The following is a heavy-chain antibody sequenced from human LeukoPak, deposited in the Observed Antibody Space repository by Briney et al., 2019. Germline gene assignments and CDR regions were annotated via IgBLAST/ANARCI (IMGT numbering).Heavy chain of an antibody. V-gene: IGHV3-7*05. J-gene: IGHJ4*02. CDR2: IKQDGSET. D-gene: IGHD6-13*01. Sequence: PGGSLRLSCTATGFTFSNYWMSWVRQTPEKGLEWVANIKQDGSETVYVDSVKGRFTISRDNAQSSLYLQMNSLRAEDTAVYYCACHVAPAAGLPVDYWGQGTLVTVSS. CDR3: ACHVAPAAGLPVDY. CDR1: GFTFSNYW.